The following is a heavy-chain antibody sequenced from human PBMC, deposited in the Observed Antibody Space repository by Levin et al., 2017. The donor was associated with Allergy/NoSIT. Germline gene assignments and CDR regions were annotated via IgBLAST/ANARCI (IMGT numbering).Heavy chain of an antibody. D-gene: IGHD6-13*01. V-gene: IGHV3-33*01. Sequence: PGGSLRLSCAASGFTFSTYGVHWVRQPPGKGLEWVAGISYDGSNKYYADSVKGRFSISRDNSKNTLYLQMTSLGADDTAVFYCAREPRGASSWPQFDGWGQGALVAVSS. J-gene: IGHJ4*02. CDR1: GFTFSTYG. CDR2: ISYDGSNK. CDR3: AREPRGASSWPQFDG.